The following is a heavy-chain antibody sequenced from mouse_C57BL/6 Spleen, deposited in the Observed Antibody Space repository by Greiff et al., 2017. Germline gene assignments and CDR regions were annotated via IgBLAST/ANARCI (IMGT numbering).Heavy chain of an antibody. V-gene: IGHV1-62-2*01. CDR1: GYTFTEYT. Sequence: QVQLQQSGAELVKPGASVKLSCKASGYTFTEYTIHWVKQRSGQGLEWIGWFHPGSGSIKYNEKFKDKATLTVDKSSSTVYMELSRLTSEDSAVYVCARHEVDGSGYGYFDVWGTGTTVTVSS. J-gene: IGHJ1*03. D-gene: IGHD1-1*01. CDR2: FHPGSGSI. CDR3: ARHEVDGSGYGYFDV.